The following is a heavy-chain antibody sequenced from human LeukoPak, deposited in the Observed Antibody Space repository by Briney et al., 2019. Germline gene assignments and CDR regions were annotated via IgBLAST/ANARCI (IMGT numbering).Heavy chain of an antibody. J-gene: IGHJ6*03. CDR1: GGSISSYY. Sequence: SETLSLTCTVSGGSISSYYWSWIRQPAGKGLEWIGRIYTSGSTNYNPSLKSRVTMSVDTSKNQFSLKLSSVTAADTAVYYCARSKAFPGGYYYYYMDVWGKGTTVTVSS. D-gene: IGHD3-16*01. CDR3: ARSKAFPGGYYYYYMDV. V-gene: IGHV4-4*07. CDR2: IYTSGST.